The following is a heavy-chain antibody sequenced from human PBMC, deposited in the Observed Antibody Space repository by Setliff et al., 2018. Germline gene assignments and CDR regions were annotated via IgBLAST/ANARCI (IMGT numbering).Heavy chain of an antibody. CDR3: AKGGEYYDFWSGYPLEPPSYYYYYMDV. Sequence: GESLKISCAASGFTFSSYAMSWVRQAPGKGLEWVSAISGSGGSTYYADSVKGRFTISIDNSKNTLYLQMNSLRAEDTAVYYCAKGGEYYDFWSGYPLEPPSYYYYYMDVWGKGTTVTVSS. CDR1: GFTFSSYA. D-gene: IGHD3-3*01. J-gene: IGHJ6*03. CDR2: ISGSGGST. V-gene: IGHV3-23*01.